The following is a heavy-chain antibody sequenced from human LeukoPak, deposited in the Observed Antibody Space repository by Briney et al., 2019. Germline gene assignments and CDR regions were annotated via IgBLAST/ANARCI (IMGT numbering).Heavy chain of an antibody. J-gene: IGHJ6*03. CDR2: IYYSGST. CDR3: ARGQGGSGSYYYYYYMDV. CDR1: GGSISSYY. Sequence: LETLSLTCTVSGGSISSYYWSWIRQPPGKGLEWIGYIYYSGSTNYNPSLKSRVTISVDTSKNQFSLKLSSVTAADTAVYYCARGQGGSGSYYYYYYMDVWGKGTTVTVSS. D-gene: IGHD3-10*01. V-gene: IGHV4-59*01.